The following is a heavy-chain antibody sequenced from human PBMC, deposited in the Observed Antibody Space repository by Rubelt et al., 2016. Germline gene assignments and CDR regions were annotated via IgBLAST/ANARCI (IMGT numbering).Heavy chain of an antibody. J-gene: IGHJ4*02. CDR1: GYSISSGYY. CDR2: IYHSGST. CDR3: ARDHSSGWYLEGFFDY. V-gene: IGHV4-38-2*02. Sequence: QVQLQESGPGLVKPSETLSLTCTVSGYSISSGYYWGWIRQPPGTGLEWIGSIYHSGSTYYNPSLKSRVTISVDTSKNRFSLKLSSVTAADTAVYYCARDHSSGWYLEGFFDYWGQGTLVTVSS. D-gene: IGHD6-19*01.